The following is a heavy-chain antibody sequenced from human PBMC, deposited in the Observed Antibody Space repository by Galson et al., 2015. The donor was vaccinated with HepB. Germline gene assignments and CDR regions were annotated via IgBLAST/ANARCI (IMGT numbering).Heavy chain of an antibody. CDR3: ARVILWFGESPLDDAFDI. CDR2: ISYDGSNK. V-gene: IGHV3-30*04. CDR1: GFTFSSYA. J-gene: IGHJ3*02. Sequence: SLRLSCAASGFTFSSYAMHWVRQAPGKGLEWVAVISYDGSNKYYADSVKGRFTISRDNSKNTLYLQMNSLRAEDTAVYYCARVILWFGESPLDDAFDIWGQGTMVTVSS. D-gene: IGHD3-10*01.